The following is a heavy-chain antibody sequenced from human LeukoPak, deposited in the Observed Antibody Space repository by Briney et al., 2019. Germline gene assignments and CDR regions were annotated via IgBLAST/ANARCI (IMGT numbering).Heavy chain of an antibody. J-gene: IGHJ4*02. D-gene: IGHD2-8*01. V-gene: IGHV4-59*01. CDR2: IYYSGST. CDR1: GDFISRDY. CDR3: ARYYCPNGVCQGFDY. Sequence: PSETLSLTCTVSGDFISRDYWTWIRQSPGKGLEWIGYIYYSGSTNSNPSLKSRVTISVDTSRNQFSLKLSSVTAADTAVYYCARYYCPNGVCQGFDYWGQGTLVTVSS.